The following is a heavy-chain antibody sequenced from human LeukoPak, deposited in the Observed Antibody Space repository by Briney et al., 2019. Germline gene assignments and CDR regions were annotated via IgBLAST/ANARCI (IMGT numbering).Heavy chain of an antibody. D-gene: IGHD2-21*01. CDR1: VDSLSRNKS. V-gene: IGHV4-28*01. Sequence: PSETLSLTPPLSVDSLSRNKSVSGSRQPPGKGLEWIGYIYYSGSTYYNPYNPSLTSRVTMSVDTSKHQFSLTLDSVTEIDTAVYNCTIIVVILTYHAVAIWGPGKMVTVSS. J-gene: IGHJ3*02. CDR3: TIIVVILTYHAVAI. CDR2: IYYSGST.